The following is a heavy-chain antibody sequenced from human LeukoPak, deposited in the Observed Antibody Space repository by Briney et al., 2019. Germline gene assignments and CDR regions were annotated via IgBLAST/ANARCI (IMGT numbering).Heavy chain of an antibody. D-gene: IGHD1-26*01. J-gene: IGHJ6*02. CDR2: IYTSGST. Sequence: SETLSLTCTVSGGSISSYYWSWIRQPAGKGLEWIGRIYTSGSTNYNPSLKSRVTMSVDTSKNQFSLKLSSVTAADTAVYYCAGTPGGGSSSVYYYGMDVWGQGTTVTVSS. CDR1: GGSISSYY. CDR3: AGTPGGGSSSVYYYGMDV. V-gene: IGHV4-4*07.